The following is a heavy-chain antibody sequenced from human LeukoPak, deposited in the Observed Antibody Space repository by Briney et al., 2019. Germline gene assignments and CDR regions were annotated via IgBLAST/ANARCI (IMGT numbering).Heavy chain of an antibody. CDR3: AKELDTMFFDY. J-gene: IGHJ4*02. CDR2: AGWAGGTT. D-gene: IGHD3-10*02. CDR1: GFNFDRYT. Sequence: GGSLRLSCATSGFNFDRYTIHWVRQAPGKGLEWVSLAGWAGGTTFYSDSVRGRLTISRDSGRKSVYLQMNSLTTDDTAFYFCAKELDTMFFDYWGQGALVTVSS. V-gene: IGHV3-43*01.